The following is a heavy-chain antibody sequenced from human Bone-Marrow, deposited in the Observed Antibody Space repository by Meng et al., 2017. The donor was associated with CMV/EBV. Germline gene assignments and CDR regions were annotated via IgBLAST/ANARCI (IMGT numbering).Heavy chain of an antibody. CDR2: ISGSGGST. Sequence: GESLKISCAASGFTFSSYAMSWVRQAPGKGLEWVSAISGSGGSTYYADSVKGRFTISRDNSKNTLYLQMNSLRAEDTAVYYCAKSGTYYCDSSGYLFDYWGQGTLVTFSS. J-gene: IGHJ4*02. CDR3: AKSGTYYCDSSGYLFDY. CDR1: GFTFSSYA. V-gene: IGHV3-23*01. D-gene: IGHD3-22*01.